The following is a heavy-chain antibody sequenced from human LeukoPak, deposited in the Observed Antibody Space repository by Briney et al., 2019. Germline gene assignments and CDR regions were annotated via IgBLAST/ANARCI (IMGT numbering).Heavy chain of an antibody. Sequence: GGSLRLSCSASGFTFSSYAMHWVRQAPGKGLEWVAGISSDVNNKHYTDSVKGRFTISRDNSRNTLYLQMNSLRAEDMAVYYCARGNSVSFHYYAMDVWGQGTTVTVSS. D-gene: IGHD5/OR15-5a*01. CDR1: GFTFSSYA. CDR2: ISSDVNNK. J-gene: IGHJ6*02. V-gene: IGHV3-30-3*01. CDR3: ARGNSVSFHYYAMDV.